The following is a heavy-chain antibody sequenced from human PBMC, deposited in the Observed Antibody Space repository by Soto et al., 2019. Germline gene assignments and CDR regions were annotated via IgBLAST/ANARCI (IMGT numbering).Heavy chain of an antibody. V-gene: IGHV3-48*02. D-gene: IGHD6-13*01. Sequence: EVQLVESGGGLVQPGGSLRLSCAASGFTFSSYSMNWVRQAPGKGLEWVSYISSSSSTIYYADSVKGRFTISRDNAKNSLYLQMNSLRDEDTAVYYCAREGIIAAAEVYYGMDVWGQGATVTVSS. J-gene: IGHJ6*02. CDR3: AREGIIAAAEVYYGMDV. CDR1: GFTFSSYS. CDR2: ISSSSSTI.